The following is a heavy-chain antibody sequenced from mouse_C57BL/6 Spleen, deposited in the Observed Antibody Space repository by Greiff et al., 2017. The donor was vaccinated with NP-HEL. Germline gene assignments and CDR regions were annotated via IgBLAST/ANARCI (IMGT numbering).Heavy chain of an antibody. V-gene: IGHV1-64*01. J-gene: IGHJ1*03. CDR2: IHPNSGST. CDR3: ARSESGYWYFDV. CDR1: GYTFTSYW. Sequence: VQLQQSGAELVKPGASVKLSCKASGYTFTSYWMHWVKQRPGQGLEWIGMIHPNSGSTNYNEKFKSKATLTVDKSSSTAYMQLSSLTSEDSAVYYCARSESGYWYFDVWGTGTTVTVSS.